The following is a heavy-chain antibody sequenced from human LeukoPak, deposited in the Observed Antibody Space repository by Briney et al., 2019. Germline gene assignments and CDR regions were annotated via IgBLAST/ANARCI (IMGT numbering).Heavy chain of an antibody. Sequence: GGSLRLSCAASGFTFDDYGMSWVRQTPGKGLEWVSGINWNGGTTGYADSVKGRFTISRDNAKNSLYLQMNSLRAEDTALYYCARCLSPGGSYFYYYVDVWDKGTTVTVSS. V-gene: IGHV3-20*04. D-gene: IGHD1-26*01. J-gene: IGHJ6*03. CDR2: INWNGGTT. CDR1: GFTFDDYG. CDR3: ARCLSPGGSYFYYYVDV.